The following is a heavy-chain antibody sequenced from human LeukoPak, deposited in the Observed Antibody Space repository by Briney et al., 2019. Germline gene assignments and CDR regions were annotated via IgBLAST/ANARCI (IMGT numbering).Heavy chain of an antibody. CDR1: GGTFSSYT. CDR3: ARLPSIVGAIDY. Sequence: ASVKISCKGSGGTFSSYTIFWVRQAPGQGLEWMGGIIPAFGTANYAQKLQGRVTMTTDTSTSTAYMELRSLRSDDTAVYYCARLPSIVGAIDYWGQGTLVTVSS. J-gene: IGHJ4*02. D-gene: IGHD1-26*01. CDR2: IIPAFGTA. V-gene: IGHV1-69*05.